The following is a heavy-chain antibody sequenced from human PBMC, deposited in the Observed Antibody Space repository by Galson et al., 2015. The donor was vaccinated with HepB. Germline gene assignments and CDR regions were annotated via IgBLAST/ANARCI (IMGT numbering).Heavy chain of an antibody. CDR2: INSDGRTT. CDR3: SKDKGTYYAGD. CDR1: GFTFSSSW. D-gene: IGHD3-10*01. Sequence: SLRLSCAASGFTFSSSWMHWVRQVPGKGLEWVSRINSDGRTTDYADSVKGRFTISRDNSKNTLYLHMNSLRAEDTAVYYCSKDKGTYYAGDWGQGTLVTVSS. J-gene: IGHJ4*02. V-gene: IGHV3-74*01.